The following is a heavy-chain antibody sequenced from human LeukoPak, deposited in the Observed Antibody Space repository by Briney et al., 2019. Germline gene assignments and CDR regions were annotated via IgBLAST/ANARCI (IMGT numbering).Heavy chain of an antibody. CDR1: GGSISSGGYY. CDR2: IYYSGST. D-gene: IGHD5-12*01. V-gene: IGHV4-31*03. Sequence: SETLSLTCTVSGGSISSGGYYWSWIRQHPGKGLEWIGYIYYSGSTYYNPSLKSRVTISVDTSKNQFSLKLSSVTAADTAVYYCARGRNGGYETDYWGQGTLVTVSS. J-gene: IGHJ4*02. CDR3: ARGRNGGYETDY.